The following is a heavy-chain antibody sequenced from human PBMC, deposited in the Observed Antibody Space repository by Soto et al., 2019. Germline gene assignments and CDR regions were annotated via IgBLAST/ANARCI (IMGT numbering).Heavy chain of an antibody. D-gene: IGHD2-15*01. CDR2: IEYNAKNR. V-gene: IGHV3-33*05. J-gene: IGHJ6*02. Sequence: QVPLVESGGGVVQPGTSLRHSCTASGFTFNSYGIHWVRQAPGKGLEWLALIEYNAKNRFYADSVKGRFSISRDNSRNTVYLQVNGLRAEDTAVYYCAREGDDYCSGTRCFHYYGLDVWGQGTTVIVSS. CDR3: AREGDDYCSGTRCFHYYGLDV. CDR1: GFTFNSYG.